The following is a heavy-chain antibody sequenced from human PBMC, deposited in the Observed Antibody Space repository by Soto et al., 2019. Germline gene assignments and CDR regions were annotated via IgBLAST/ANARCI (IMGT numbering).Heavy chain of an antibody. D-gene: IGHD4-17*01. CDR3: AKDRATVTTYY. CDR2: IYYSGST. CDR1: GGSISSGGYY. Sequence: SETLSRTCPVSGGSISSGGYYWSWIRQHPGKGLEWIGYIYYSGSTYYNPSLKSRVTISVDTSKNQFSLKLSSVTAADTAVYYCAKDRATVTTYYWGQGTLVTVSS. J-gene: IGHJ4*02. V-gene: IGHV4-31*03.